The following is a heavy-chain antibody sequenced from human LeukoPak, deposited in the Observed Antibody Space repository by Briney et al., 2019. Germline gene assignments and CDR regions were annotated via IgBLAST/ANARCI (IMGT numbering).Heavy chain of an antibody. Sequence: GGSLRLSCKVSEFRVSYNYMTWVRQAPRKGLEWISTFYGDSMIAYTDAVKGRFTLSTDNSKTTFYLQMNSLRVEDTAVYYCATDRSGSSAGSWAYWGQGTLVAVSS. CDR2: FYGDSMI. D-gene: IGHD6-13*01. J-gene: IGHJ4*02. CDR1: EFRVSYNY. CDR3: ATDRSGSSAGSWAY. V-gene: IGHV3-53*01.